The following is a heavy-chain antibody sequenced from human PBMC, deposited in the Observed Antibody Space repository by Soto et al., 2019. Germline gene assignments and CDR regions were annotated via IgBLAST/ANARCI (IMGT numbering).Heavy chain of an antibody. Sequence: ASVKVSCKASGYTFTSYDINWVRQATGQGLEWMGWMNPNSGNTGYAQKFQGRVTMTRNTSISTAYMELSSLRSEDTAVYYCARTNYYDTSGHPNWSEPWGQGTLVTVSS. CDR1: GYTFTSYD. J-gene: IGHJ5*02. V-gene: IGHV1-8*01. CDR3: ARTNYYDTSGHPNWSEP. D-gene: IGHD3-22*01. CDR2: MNPNSGNT.